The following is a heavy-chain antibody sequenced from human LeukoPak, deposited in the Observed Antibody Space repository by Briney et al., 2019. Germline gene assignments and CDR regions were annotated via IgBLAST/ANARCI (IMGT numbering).Heavy chain of an antibody. CDR2: INPNSGGT. V-gene: IGHV1-2*02. CDR1: GYTFTGHY. D-gene: IGHD3-16*01. J-gene: IGHJ4*02. CDR3: ARDRGPEWWGSFDY. Sequence: GASVKVSCKASGYTFTGHYVHWVRQAPGQGLEWMGWINPNSGGTNYAQKFQGRVTMTRDTSISTAYMELSSLRSDDTAVYYCARDRGPEWWGSFDYWGQGSLVTVSS.